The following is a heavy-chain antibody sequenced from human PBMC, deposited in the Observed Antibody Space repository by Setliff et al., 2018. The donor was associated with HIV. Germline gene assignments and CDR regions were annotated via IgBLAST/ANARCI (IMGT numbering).Heavy chain of an antibody. Sequence: PSETLSLTCAVHGGPFSDSYYSWIRQPPGKGLEWIGEITDSGGSKYNPSLESRVTISVDTSKNQFSLNLTSVTVADTGIYYCASPYSGSYSGFQYWGQGTLVTVSS. V-gene: IGHV4-34*01. J-gene: IGHJ1*01. CDR1: GGPFSDSY. D-gene: IGHD1-26*01. CDR3: ASPYSGSYSGFQY. CDR2: ITDSGGS.